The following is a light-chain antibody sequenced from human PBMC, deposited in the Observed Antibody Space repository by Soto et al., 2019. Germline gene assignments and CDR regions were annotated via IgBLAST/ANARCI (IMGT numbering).Light chain of an antibody. Sequence: QSALTQPASVSGSPGQSITISCTGTSSDVGGYNYVSWYQQHPGKAPKLMIYEVSNRPSGVSNRFSGSKSGNTASLTISRLQAEDEADYYCSSYTSTTPCVFGTGTKVTVL. CDR3: SSYTSTTPCV. CDR2: EVS. V-gene: IGLV2-14*01. J-gene: IGLJ1*01. CDR1: SSDVGGYNY.